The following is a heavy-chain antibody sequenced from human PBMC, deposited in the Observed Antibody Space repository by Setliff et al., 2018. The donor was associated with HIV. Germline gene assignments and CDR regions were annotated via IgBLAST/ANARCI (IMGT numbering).Heavy chain of an antibody. CDR1: GGSISSSTYY. Sequence: SETLSLTCTVSGGSISSSTYYWGWIRQPPGKGLEWIGNIHFSGSTYYNPSLKSRVTLSVDTSKHQFSLKLSSVTAADTAVYYCARVQMAYAAFDVWGQGTMVTVSS. CDR3: ARVQMAYAAFDV. V-gene: IGHV4-39*07. CDR2: IHFSGST. J-gene: IGHJ3*01. D-gene: IGHD4-17*01.